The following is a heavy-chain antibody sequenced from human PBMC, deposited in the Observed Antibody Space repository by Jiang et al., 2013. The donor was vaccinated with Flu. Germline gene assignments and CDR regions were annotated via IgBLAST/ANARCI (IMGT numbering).Heavy chain of an antibody. CDR1: GFTFSSYG. Sequence: QPGGSLRLSCAASGFTFSSYGMHWVRQAPGKGLEWVAVIWYDGSNKYYADSVKGRFTISRDNSKNTLYLQMNSLRAEDTAVYYCATSYKRQQLELIWGQGTMVTVSS. D-gene: IGHD6-13*01. V-gene: IGHV3-33*01. CDR2: IWYDGSNK. J-gene: IGHJ3*02. CDR3: ATSYKRQQLELI.